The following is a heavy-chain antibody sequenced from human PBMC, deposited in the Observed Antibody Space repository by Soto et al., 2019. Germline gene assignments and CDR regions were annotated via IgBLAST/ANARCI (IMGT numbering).Heavy chain of an antibody. CDR2: ISYDGSNK. J-gene: IGHJ4*02. CDR3: AKFSRGVPTPDY. D-gene: IGHD6-6*01. Sequence: QVQLVESGGGVVQPGRSLRLSCAASGFTFSSYGMHWVRQAPGKGLEWVAVISYDGSNKYYADSVKGRFTISRDNSKNTLYLQMNSLRAEDMAVYYCAKFSRGVPTPDYWGQGTLVTVSS. V-gene: IGHV3-30*18. CDR1: GFTFSSYG.